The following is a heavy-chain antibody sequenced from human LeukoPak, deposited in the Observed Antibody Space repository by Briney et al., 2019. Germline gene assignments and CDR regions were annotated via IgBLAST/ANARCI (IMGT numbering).Heavy chain of an antibody. V-gene: IGHV3-23*01. J-gene: IGHJ4*02. D-gene: IGHD2-2*01. Sequence: GGSVRLSCAASGFTFSSHALNWVRHAPGKGLEWVSSLSGSGYNTYYADSVKGRFTISRDNSKNTVYLQMNSLRAEDTAVYYCAKDPYGTRYFDYWGQGTLVTVSS. CDR1: GFTFSSHA. CDR3: AKDPYGTRYFDY. CDR2: LSGSGYNT.